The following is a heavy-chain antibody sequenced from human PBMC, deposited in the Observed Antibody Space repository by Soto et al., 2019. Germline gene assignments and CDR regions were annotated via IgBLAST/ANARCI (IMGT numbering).Heavy chain of an antibody. J-gene: IGHJ3*01. CDR3: AKATATGGGAFDF. D-gene: IGHD2-8*02. CDR2: ILVDGRT. V-gene: IGHV3-23*01. Sequence: GGSLRLSCAASGFPCGSYDMTWVRQAPGKGLEWVSTILVDGRTFYVDSVNGRFTISRDNSRNTVYLQMNSLTAGDTALFYCAKATATGGGAFDFCGQGTMVTVSS. CDR1: GFPCGSYD.